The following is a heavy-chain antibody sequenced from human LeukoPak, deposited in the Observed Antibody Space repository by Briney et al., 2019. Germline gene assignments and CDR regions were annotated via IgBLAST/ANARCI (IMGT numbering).Heavy chain of an antibody. J-gene: IGHJ6*02. Sequence: PSETLSLTCTVSAGSISSYYWSWIRQPPGKGLEWIGYIYSSGSTNYNPSLKSRVTISVDTSKNQFSLKLSSVTAADTAVYYCARVDEGSYYYYGMDVWGQGTTVTVSS. D-gene: IGHD3-10*01. V-gene: IGHV4-59*01. CDR3: ARVDEGSYYYYGMDV. CDR1: AGSISSYY. CDR2: IYSSGST.